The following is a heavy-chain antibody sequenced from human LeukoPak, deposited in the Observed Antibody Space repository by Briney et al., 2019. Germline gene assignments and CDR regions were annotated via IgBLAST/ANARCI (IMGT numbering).Heavy chain of an antibody. J-gene: IGHJ4*02. D-gene: IGHD6-13*01. CDR1: GYCITSYC. CDR3: ARDYAPPPAIAAAGTDY. CDR2: SSAYNGNT. Sequence: ASAKSSCKASGYCITSYCERWGRQAPGQGLEWRVWSSAYNGNTNYAQKLQGRVTMTTDTSTSTAYMELRSLRSDDTAVYYCARDYAPPPAIAAAGTDYWGQGTLVTVSS. V-gene: IGHV1-18*01.